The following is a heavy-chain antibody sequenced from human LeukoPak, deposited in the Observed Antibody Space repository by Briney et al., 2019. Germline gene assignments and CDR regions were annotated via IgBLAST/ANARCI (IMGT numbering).Heavy chain of an antibody. Sequence: GESLKISCQASGYNFATYWIGWVRQMPGKGLEVMGSIYPGDSYTRYSPSSQGQVPISADKPISTASLQWNSLQASDTAMYYCARQAYDSSGYYLGHFDYWGQGTLVPVSS. CDR3: ARQAYDSSGYYLGHFDY. CDR1: GYNFATYW. J-gene: IGHJ4*02. D-gene: IGHD3-22*01. CDR2: IYPGDSYT. V-gene: IGHV5-51*01.